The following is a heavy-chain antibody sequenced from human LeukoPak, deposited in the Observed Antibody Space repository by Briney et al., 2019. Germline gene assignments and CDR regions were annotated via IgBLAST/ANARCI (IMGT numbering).Heavy chain of an antibody. J-gene: IGHJ4*02. CDR3: AKGGNLDDY. CDR2: IWYDGSNK. CDR1: GFTFSSYV. D-gene: IGHD3-16*01. Sequence: PGGSLRLSCAASGFTFSSYVMHWVRQAPGRGLEWVAVIWYDGSNKYYADSVKGRFTISRDNSKNTLYLQMNSLRAEDTAVYYCAKGGNLDDYWGQGTLVTVSS. V-gene: IGHV3-30*02.